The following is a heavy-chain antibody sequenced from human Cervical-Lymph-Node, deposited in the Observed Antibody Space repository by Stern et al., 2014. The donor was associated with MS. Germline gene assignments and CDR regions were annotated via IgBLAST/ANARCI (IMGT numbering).Heavy chain of an antibody. CDR3: ATDQGDIAGY. CDR2: IIPILGTP. J-gene: IGHJ4*02. Sequence: QVQLVQSGTAVKKPGSSVKVSCKASGGTFSINAISWGRQAPGQGLEWMGGIIPILGTPNLDQKFQGRVTINADRSTSTAYLELSSLSSQDTALYFCATDQGDIAGYWGQGTLVTVSS. D-gene: IGHD6-13*01. CDR1: GGTFSINA. V-gene: IGHV1-69*01.